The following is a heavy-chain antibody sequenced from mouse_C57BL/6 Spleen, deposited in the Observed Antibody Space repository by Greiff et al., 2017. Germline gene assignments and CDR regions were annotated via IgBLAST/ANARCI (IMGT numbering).Heavy chain of an antibody. D-gene: IGHD3-2*02. CDR3: ARDRQLRLQGFAY. CDR2: IYPRSGNT. Sequence: QVQLQQSGAELARPGASVKLSCKASGYTFTSYGISWVKQRTGQGLEWIGEIYPRSGNTYYNEKFEGKATLTADKSSSTAYMELRSLTSEDSAVDFCARDRQLRLQGFAYWGQGTLVTVSA. V-gene: IGHV1-81*01. CDR1: GYTFTSYG. J-gene: IGHJ3*01.